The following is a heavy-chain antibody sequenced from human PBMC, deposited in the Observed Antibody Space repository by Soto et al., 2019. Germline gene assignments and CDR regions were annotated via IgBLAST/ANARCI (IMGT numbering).Heavy chain of an antibody. CDR1: GGSISNYY. CDR2: IYYSGST. D-gene: IGHD2-2*01. J-gene: IGHJ3*02. CDR3: ARDWGYCSSTSCEVGAFDI. V-gene: IGHV4-59*01. Sequence: SETLSLTCTVSGGSISNYYWSWIRQPPGKGLEWIGYIYYSGSTNYNPSLKSRVTISVDTSKNQFSLKLSSVTAADTAVYYCARDWGYCSSTSCEVGAFDIWGQGTMVTVSS.